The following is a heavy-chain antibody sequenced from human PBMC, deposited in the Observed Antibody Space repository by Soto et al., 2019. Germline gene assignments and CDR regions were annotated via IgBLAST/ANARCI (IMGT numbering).Heavy chain of an antibody. D-gene: IGHD6-13*01. V-gene: IGHV3-23*01. CDR1: GFTFSSYA. Sequence: PGGSLRLSCAASGFTFSSYAMSWVRQAPGKGLEWVSAISGSGGSTYYADSGKGRFTISRDNSKNTLYLQMNSLRAEDTAVYYCAKSTYSSSWYNWFDPWGQGTLVTVSS. J-gene: IGHJ5*02. CDR2: ISGSGGST. CDR3: AKSTYSSSWYNWFDP.